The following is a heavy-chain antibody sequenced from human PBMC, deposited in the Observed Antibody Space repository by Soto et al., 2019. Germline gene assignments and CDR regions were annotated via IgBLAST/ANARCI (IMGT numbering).Heavy chain of an antibody. J-gene: IGHJ4*02. D-gene: IGHD5-12*01. CDR2: ISASGGST. CDR3: AKGSPGSGYDHDY. CDR1: GFTFSNYV. V-gene: IGHV3-23*01. Sequence: EVQLLDSGGGLVQPGGSLRLSCADSGFTFSNYVMNWVRQAPGKGLDCVSAISASGGSTYYADSVQVRFTISSDKSKNTLYLQMSSLRAEDTAGYYWAKGSPGSGYDHDYWGQGTLVTVSS.